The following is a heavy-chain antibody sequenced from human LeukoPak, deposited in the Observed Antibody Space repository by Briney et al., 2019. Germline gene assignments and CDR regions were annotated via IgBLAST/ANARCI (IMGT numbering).Heavy chain of an antibody. CDR1: GGSVINTNW. V-gene: IGHV4-4*02. Sequence: SGTLSLTCGVSGGSVINTNWWTRVRQPPGKGLEWIGEVHLDGRTNYNPSLESRLTMAVDVAENQVSLKLTSVTAADTAVYYCACEGGLYRPLDYSGQGTLVTVSS. D-gene: IGHD2-8*01. CDR2: VHLDGRT. CDR3: ACEGGLYRPLDY. J-gene: IGHJ4*02.